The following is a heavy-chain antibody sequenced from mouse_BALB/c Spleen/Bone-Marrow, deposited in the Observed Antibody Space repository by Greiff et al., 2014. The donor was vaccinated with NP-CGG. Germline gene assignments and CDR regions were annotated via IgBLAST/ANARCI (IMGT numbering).Heavy chain of an antibody. CDR3: AREGNGNLDY. CDR2: ISTYYGDA. D-gene: IGHD2-1*01. J-gene: IGHJ2*01. V-gene: IGHV1S137*01. CDR1: GYTFTDYA. Sequence: VQLQQSGAELVRPGVSVKISCKGSGYTFTDYAMHWVKQSHAKSLEWIGVISTYYGDASYNQKFKGKATMTVDKFSSTAYMELARLTSEDSAIYYCAREGNGNLDYWGQGTTLTVSS.